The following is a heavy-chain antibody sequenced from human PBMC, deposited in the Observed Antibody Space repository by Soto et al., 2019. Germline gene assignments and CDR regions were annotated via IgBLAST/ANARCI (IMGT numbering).Heavy chain of an antibody. CDR2: IYYSGST. V-gene: IGHV4-61*01. J-gene: IGHJ4*02. D-gene: IGHD3-22*01. CDR1: VGSVISGSYY. CDR3: ARDGRDSSGYQYFDY. Sequence: SETLSLTCTVSVGSVISGSYYWGWIRQPPGKGLEWIGYIYYSGSTNYNPSLKSRVTISVDTSKNQFSLKLSSVTAADTAVYYCARDGRDSSGYQYFDYWGQGTLVTVSS.